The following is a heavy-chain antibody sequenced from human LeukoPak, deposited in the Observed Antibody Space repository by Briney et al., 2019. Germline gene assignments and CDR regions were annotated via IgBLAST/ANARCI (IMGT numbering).Heavy chain of an antibody. V-gene: IGHV3-23*01. CDR3: AKGEITYYDILTGKRPFDY. CDR2: ITSTSNHI. D-gene: IGHD3-9*01. J-gene: IGHJ4*02. Sequence: VPETLLKGLEWVSAITSTSNHINYADSVKGRFTISRDNSKNTLYLQMNSLRAEDTAVYYCAKGEITYYDILTGKRPFDYWGQGTLVTVSS.